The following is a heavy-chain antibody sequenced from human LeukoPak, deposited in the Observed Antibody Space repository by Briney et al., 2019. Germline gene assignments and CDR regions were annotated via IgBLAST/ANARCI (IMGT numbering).Heavy chain of an antibody. J-gene: IGHJ3*01. CDR3: AKPKRAYCGGDCYVDAFDV. CDR1: GFILSSYG. D-gene: IGHD2-21*02. V-gene: IGHV3-30*18. CDR2: ISYDGSDK. Sequence: PGRSLSLSCAASGFILSSYGMHWVRQAPGKGLEWVAVISYDGSDKYYADSVKGRFTISGDNSTSTMYLQMNSLRVDDTAVYYCAKPKRAYCGGDCYVDAFDVWGQGTMVTVSS.